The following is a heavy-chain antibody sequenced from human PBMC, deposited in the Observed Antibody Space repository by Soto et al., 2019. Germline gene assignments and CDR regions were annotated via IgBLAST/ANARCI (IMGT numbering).Heavy chain of an antibody. J-gene: IGHJ5*02. V-gene: IGHV1-69*13. CDR1: GGTFISYA. D-gene: IGHD3-10*01. CDR2: IIPIFGTA. CDR3: ARARASGSGSYLWFDP. Sequence: SVKVSSKASGGTFISYAISCGRQAPAQGLEWMGGIIPIFGTANYAQKFQGRVTITADESTSTAYLQLSSLRSEDTAVYYCARARASGSGSYLWFDPWGQGTLVTVSS.